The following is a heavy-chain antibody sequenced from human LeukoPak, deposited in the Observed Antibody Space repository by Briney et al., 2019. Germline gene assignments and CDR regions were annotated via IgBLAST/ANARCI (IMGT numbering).Heavy chain of an antibody. CDR1: GYSISSTYY. Sequence: SETLSLTCTVSGYSISSTYYWGWIRQPPGKGLEWIGSIYYSGSTYYNPSLKSRVTISVDTSKNQFSLKLTSVTATDTAVYYCARRETAMVYDYWGQGSLVTVSS. V-gene: IGHV4-39*01. D-gene: IGHD5-18*01. J-gene: IGHJ4*02. CDR3: ARRETAMVYDY. CDR2: IYYSGST.